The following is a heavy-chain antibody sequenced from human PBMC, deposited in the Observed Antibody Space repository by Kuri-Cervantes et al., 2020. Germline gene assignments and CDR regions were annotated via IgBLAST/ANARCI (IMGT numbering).Heavy chain of an antibody. D-gene: IGHD6-19*01. CDR2: IFSNDEK. CDR3: VRIRGGAVAANNWFDP. J-gene: IGHJ5*02. Sequence: SGPTLVKPTETLTLTCTVSGFSLSNARMGVSWIRQPPGKALEWLAHIFSNDEKSYSTSLKSRLTISKDTSKSQVVLTMTNMDPVDTATYYCVRIRGGAVAANNWFDPWGQGTLVTVSS. CDR1: GFSLSNARMG. V-gene: IGHV2-26*01.